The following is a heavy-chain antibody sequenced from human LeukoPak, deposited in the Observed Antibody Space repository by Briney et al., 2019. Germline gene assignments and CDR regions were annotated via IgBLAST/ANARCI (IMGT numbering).Heavy chain of an antibody. D-gene: IGHD3-22*01. CDR3: ARANYYDSSGYFLSHDY. V-gene: IGHV4-4*02. Sequence: SGTLSLACAVSGGSISSSNWWSWVRQPPGKGLEWIGEIYHSGSTNYNPSLKSRVTISVDKSKNQFSLKLSSVTAADTAVYYCARANYYDSSGYFLSHDYWGQGTLVTVSS. J-gene: IGHJ4*02. CDR1: GGSISSSNW. CDR2: IYHSGST.